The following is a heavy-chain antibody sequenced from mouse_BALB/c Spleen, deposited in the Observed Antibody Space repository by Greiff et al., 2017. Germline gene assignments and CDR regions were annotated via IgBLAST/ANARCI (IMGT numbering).Heavy chain of an antibody. CDR3: ARDGGLPSWFAY. CDR1: GYSITSGYY. Sequence: VQLQQSGPGLVKPSQSLSLTCSVTGYSITSGYYWNWIRQFPGNKLEWMGYISYDGSNNYNPSLKNRISITRDTSKNQFFLKLNSVTTEDTATYYCARDGGLPSWFAYWGQGTLVTVSA. J-gene: IGHJ3*01. D-gene: IGHD2-4*01. V-gene: IGHV3-6*02. CDR2: ISYDGSN.